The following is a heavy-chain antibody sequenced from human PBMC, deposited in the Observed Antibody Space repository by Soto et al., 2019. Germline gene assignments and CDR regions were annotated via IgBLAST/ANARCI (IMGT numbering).Heavy chain of an antibody. CDR3: AKDLYYDFWSGYPDY. D-gene: IGHD3-3*01. CDR2: ISYDGSNK. V-gene: IGHV3-30*18. Sequence: QVQLVESGGGVVQPGRSLRLSCAAYGFTFSSYGMHWVRQAPGKGLGWVAVISYDGSNKYYADSVKGRFSISRDNSKNTLYLQMNSLRAEDTDVYYCAKDLYYDFWSGYPDYWGQGTLVTVSS. J-gene: IGHJ4*02. CDR1: GFTFSSYG.